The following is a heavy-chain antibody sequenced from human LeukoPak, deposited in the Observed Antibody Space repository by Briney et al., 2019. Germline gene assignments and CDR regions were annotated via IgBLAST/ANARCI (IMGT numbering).Heavy chain of an antibody. V-gene: IGHV3-21*01. J-gene: IGHJ3*02. CDR3: ARGVVRMFGVVNDAFDM. D-gene: IGHD3-3*01. CDR2: ISSRSELI. Sequence: GGSLRLSCAASGFPFSSYSMNWVRQLPGKGLEWVSSISSRSELISYADSLKGRFTVSRDNAKNSLYLQMTSLSAEDAAVYYCARGVVRMFGVVNDAFDMWGQGTIITVSS. CDR1: GFPFSSYS.